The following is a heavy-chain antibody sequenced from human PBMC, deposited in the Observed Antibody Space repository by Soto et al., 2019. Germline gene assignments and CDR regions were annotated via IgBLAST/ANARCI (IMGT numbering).Heavy chain of an antibody. Sequence: SVNVSCKASGGSFSSYAITWVRQAPGQGPEWMGGIIPLFGTPNYAQNFQGRVTITADESTSTAYMELSSLRSEDTAVYYCAKLTYYYDSSGHSPSYYYYYYGMDVWGQGTTVTVSS. J-gene: IGHJ6*02. CDR3: AKLTYYYDSSGHSPSYYYYYYGMDV. CDR2: IIPLFGTP. CDR1: GGSFSSYA. V-gene: IGHV1-69*13. D-gene: IGHD3-22*01.